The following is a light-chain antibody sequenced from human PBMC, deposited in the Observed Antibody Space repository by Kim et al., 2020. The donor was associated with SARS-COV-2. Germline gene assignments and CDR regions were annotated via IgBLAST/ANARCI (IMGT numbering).Light chain of an antibody. V-gene: IGKV1-12*01. CDR1: QYISRW. Sequence: DIQMTQSPSSVSASVGDRVTITCRASQYISRWLAWYQQKPGKAPKLLIYAASSFQSGVPSRFSGSTSGTDFTLTISGLQPEDVATYYCQQANSFPLTFGGGTKVHIK. CDR2: AAS. CDR3: QQANSFPLT. J-gene: IGKJ4*01.